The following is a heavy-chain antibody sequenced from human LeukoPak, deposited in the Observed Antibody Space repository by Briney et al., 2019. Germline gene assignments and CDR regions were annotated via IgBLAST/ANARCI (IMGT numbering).Heavy chain of an antibody. CDR3: ARGTTRYCSSTSCYASYFDY. D-gene: IGHD2-2*01. Sequence: SETLSLTCTVSGGSINNYYWSWIRQPPGKGLEWIGYIYYSGSTNYNPSLKSRVTISVDTSKKQFSLKLSSVTAADTAVYYCARGTTRYCSSTSCYASYFDYWGQGTLVTVSS. J-gene: IGHJ4*02. CDR2: IYYSGST. V-gene: IGHV4-59*12. CDR1: GGSINNYY.